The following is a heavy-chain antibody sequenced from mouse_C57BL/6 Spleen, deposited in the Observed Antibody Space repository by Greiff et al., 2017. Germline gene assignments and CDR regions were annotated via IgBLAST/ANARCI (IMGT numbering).Heavy chain of an antibody. V-gene: IGHV3-5*01. CDR1: GISITTGNYR. CDR2: IYYSGTI. D-gene: IGHD1-3*01. J-gene: IGHJ1*03. Sequence: ESGPGLVKPSQTVFLTCTVTGISITTGNYRWSWIRQFPGNKLAWIGYIYYSGTITSNPSLPSRTTITRDTPKNQFFLEMNSLTAEDTATYYCARDSGNGDWYFDVWGTGTTVTVSS. CDR3: ARDSGNGDWYFDV.